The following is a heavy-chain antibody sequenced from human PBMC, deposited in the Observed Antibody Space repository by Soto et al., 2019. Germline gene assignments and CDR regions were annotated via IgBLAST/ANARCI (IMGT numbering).Heavy chain of an antibody. CDR1: GFSFNTNW. CDR2: IKPDGSAK. D-gene: IGHD3-10*01. CDR3: AREGFYGSGTYYFDC. Sequence: PGGSLRLSCAASGFSFNTNWMSWVRQAPGKGLEWVANIKPDGSAKYYVDSVKGRFAVSRDNAKSSLYLQLNSLRAEDTAVYYCAREGFYGSGTYYFDCWGQGALVTVSS. V-gene: IGHV3-7*01. J-gene: IGHJ4*02.